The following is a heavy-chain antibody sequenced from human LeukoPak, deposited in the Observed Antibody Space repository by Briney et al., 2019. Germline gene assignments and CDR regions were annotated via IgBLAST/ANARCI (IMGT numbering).Heavy chain of an antibody. J-gene: IGHJ4*02. D-gene: IGHD2-2*01. V-gene: IGHV3-7*01. Sequence: GGSLRLSCAASGFTFSIYWMSWVRQAPGKGLEWVANIKQDGSEKYYVDSVKGRFTISRDNAKNSLYLQMNSLRAEDTAVYYCARDPIGYCSSTSCSPRWGQGTLVTVSS. CDR3: ARDPIGYCSSTSCSPR. CDR1: GFTFSIYW. CDR2: IKQDGSEK.